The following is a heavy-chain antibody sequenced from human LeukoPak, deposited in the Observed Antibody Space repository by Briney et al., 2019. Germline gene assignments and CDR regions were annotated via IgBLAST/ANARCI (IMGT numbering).Heavy chain of an antibody. J-gene: IGHJ4*02. D-gene: IGHD3-3*01. Sequence: GASVKVSCKVSGYTLTELSMHWVRQAPGKGLEWMGGFDPEDGETIYAQKFQGRVTMTEDTSTDTAYMELSSLRSEDTAVYYCATSSLRFLEWLFPFDYWGQGTLVTVSS. CDR3: ATSSLRFLEWLFPFDY. CDR1: GYTLTELS. CDR2: FDPEDGET. V-gene: IGHV1-24*01.